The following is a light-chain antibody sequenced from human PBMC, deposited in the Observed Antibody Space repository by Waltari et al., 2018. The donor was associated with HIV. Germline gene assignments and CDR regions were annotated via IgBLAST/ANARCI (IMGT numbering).Light chain of an antibody. CDR3: MQVRYWPHT. CDR1: QSLLYSDGHPY. J-gene: IGKJ2*01. CDR2: KVS. Sequence: EVLMTQSPLSLAVAVGQPASISCKSNQSLLYSDGHPYLFWFQLRPGQSPRRLIYKVSYRDSGVPRRFSGSGAGTEFTLSITRVEAEDAGLYFCMQVRYWPHTFGQGTNLQV. V-gene: IGKV2-30*01.